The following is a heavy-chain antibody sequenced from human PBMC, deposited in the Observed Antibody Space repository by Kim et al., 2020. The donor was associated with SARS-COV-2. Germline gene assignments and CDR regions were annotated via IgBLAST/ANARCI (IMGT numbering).Heavy chain of an antibody. CDR2: ISYDGSNK. J-gene: IGHJ4*02. Sequence: GGSLRLSCAASGFTFSSYGMHWVRQAPGKGLEWVAVISYDGSNKYYADSVKGRFTISRDNSKNTLYLQMNSLRAEDTAVYYCAKDPGLGWIQVWTYPYYFDYWGQGTLVTVSS. CDR1: GFTFSSYG. D-gene: IGHD5-18*01. CDR3: AKDPGLGWIQVWTYPYYFDY. V-gene: IGHV3-30*18.